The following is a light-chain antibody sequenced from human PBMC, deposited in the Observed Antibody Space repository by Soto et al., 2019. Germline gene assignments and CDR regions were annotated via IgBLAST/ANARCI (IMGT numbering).Light chain of an antibody. CDR3: QHFSTLPYS. CDR2: DAS. Sequence: DIQMAQSPSSLSAFVGDSVTVTCQASQDITNQLNWYQQQPGKAPKLLIYDASSLERGVPSRFRGSGSGTMFILTINNLQPEDVATYYCQHFSTLPYSFGQGTKLEI. V-gene: IGKV1-33*01. CDR1: QDITNQ. J-gene: IGKJ2*03.